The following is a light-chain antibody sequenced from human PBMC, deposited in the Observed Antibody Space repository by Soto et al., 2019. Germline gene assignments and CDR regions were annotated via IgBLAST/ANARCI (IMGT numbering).Light chain of an antibody. CDR1: RSNIGNNY. CDR3: EAWDSNLSGGV. Sequence: QSVLTQPPSVSAAPGQKVTVSCSGSRSNIGNNYVSWYQHLPGTAPKLLIYDNDKRPSGIPDRFSASKSGTSATLDITGLQTGDEADYYCEAWDSNLSGGVFGGGTNPTVL. J-gene: IGLJ3*02. CDR2: DND. V-gene: IGLV1-51*01.